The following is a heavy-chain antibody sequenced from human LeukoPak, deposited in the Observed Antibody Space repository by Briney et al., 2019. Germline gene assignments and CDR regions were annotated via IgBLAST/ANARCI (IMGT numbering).Heavy chain of an antibody. CDR3: ARVGGSGYYGMDV. J-gene: IGHJ6*02. CDR2: IYYSGST. Sequence: ETLSLTCTVSGGSISSYFWGWIRQPPGKGLEWIGYIYYSGSTNYNPSLKSRVTISVDTSKTQFSLKLSSVTAAATAVYYCARVGGSGYYGMDVWGQGTTVTVSS. V-gene: IGHV4-59*01. CDR1: GGSISSYF.